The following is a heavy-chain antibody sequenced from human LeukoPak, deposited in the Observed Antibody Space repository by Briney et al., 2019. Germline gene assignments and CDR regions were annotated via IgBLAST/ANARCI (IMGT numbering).Heavy chain of an antibody. D-gene: IGHD3-22*01. V-gene: IGHV4-4*08. CDR2: IYTSGST. Sequence: SETLSLTCTVSGGSISGYHWSWIRQPPGKGLEWIGRIYTSGSTNYNPSLESRVTISVDTSKNQFSLKLSSVTAADTAVYYCARGRDYYDSSGYDAFDIWGQGTMVTVSS. J-gene: IGHJ3*02. CDR3: ARGRDYYDSSGYDAFDI. CDR1: GGSISGYH.